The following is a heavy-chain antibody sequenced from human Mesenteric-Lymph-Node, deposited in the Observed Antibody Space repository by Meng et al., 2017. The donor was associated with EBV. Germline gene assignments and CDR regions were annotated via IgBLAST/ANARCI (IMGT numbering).Heavy chain of an antibody. CDR3: ARERVEMSTVVLDY. CDR1: GYTFSRYG. Sequence: QGQLVRTWAEGERPGASGKVSCKASGYTFSRYGFNWVRQAPGQGLEWMGWISPYTGITDYAQKLQDRVTMTTDTSTSTVYMELRSLRSDDTAAYYCARERVEMSTVVLDYWGQGTLVTVSS. CDR2: ISPYTGIT. D-gene: IGHD5-24*01. V-gene: IGHV1-18*01. J-gene: IGHJ4*02.